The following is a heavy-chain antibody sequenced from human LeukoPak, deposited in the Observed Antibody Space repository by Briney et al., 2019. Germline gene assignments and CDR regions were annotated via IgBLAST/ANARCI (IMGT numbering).Heavy chain of an antibody. V-gene: IGHV1-69*05. J-gene: IGHJ4*02. CDR3: ARDPNGPYYFDY. Sequence: ASVKVSCKASGGTFSSYAISWVRQAPGQGLEWMGRIIPIFGTANYAQKFQGRVTITTDESTSTAYMELSSLRSEDTAVYYCARDPNGPYYFDYWGQGTLVTVSP. CDR2: IIPIFGTA. CDR1: GGTFSSYA.